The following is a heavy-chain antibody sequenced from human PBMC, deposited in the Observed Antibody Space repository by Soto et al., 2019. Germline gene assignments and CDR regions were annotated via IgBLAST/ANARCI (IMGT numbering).Heavy chain of an antibody. CDR2: IKSKTDGGTA. Sequence: GSLRLSCAASGFSFSNAWMSWVRQLPGKGLVWVGHIKSKTDGGTADYAAPVKGRFTISRDDSKNTLYLQMNSLKTEDTAMFYCTTLNYGVDVWGQGTTVTVSS. V-gene: IGHV3-15*01. CDR1: GFSFSNAW. J-gene: IGHJ6*02. CDR3: TTLNYGVDV.